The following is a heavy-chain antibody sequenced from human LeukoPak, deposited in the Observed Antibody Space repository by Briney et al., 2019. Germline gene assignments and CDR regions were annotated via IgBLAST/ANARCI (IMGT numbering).Heavy chain of an antibody. V-gene: IGHV3-53*04. Sequence: GGSLRLSCAASGFTVSSNYMSWVRQAPGKGLEWVSVIYSGGSTYYADSVKGRFTISRHNSKNTLYLQMNSLRAEDTAVYYCASHSSTSYYYYGMDVWGQGTTVTVSS. CDR3: ASHSSTSYYYYGMDV. CDR2: IYSGGST. J-gene: IGHJ6*02. CDR1: GFTVSSNY. D-gene: IGHD2-2*01.